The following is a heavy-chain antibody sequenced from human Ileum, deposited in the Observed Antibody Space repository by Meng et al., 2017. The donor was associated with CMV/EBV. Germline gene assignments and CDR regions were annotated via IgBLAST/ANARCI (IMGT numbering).Heavy chain of an antibody. D-gene: IGHD6-19*01. J-gene: IGHJ4*02. CDR1: VGSISNGNTYH. CDR2: IYYPGST. V-gene: IGHV4-39*07. Sequence: VGSISNGNTYHWAWVRQSPGRGLEWIGHIYYPGSTQYIPSLKSRLSMSLDTSKNQFSLTLSSVTAADTAVYYCARWRSSGWYYFDYWGQGTLVTVSS. CDR3: ARWRSSGWYYFDY.